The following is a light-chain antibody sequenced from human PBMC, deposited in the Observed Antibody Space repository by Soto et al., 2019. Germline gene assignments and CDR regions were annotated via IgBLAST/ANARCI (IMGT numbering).Light chain of an antibody. CDR3: QQRSNWPIT. J-gene: IGKJ5*01. V-gene: IGKV3-15*01. CDR2: GAS. Sequence: ENGVPQSPATLSVFPGAKATLSCRASQSVSTNLAWYQQKPGQAPRLLIYGASTRAAGVSTRFSGSGSETEFTLTISSLQSEDFAVYYCQQRSNWPITFGQGTRLEI. CDR1: QSVSTN.